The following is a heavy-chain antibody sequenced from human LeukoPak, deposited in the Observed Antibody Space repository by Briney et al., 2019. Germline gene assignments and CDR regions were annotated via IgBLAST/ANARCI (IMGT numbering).Heavy chain of an antibody. D-gene: IGHD1-26*01. CDR3: AKERVGAGIDY. CDR2: ISWNSGSI. V-gene: IGHV3-9*01. J-gene: IGHJ4*02. CDR1: GFTFDDYA. Sequence: GGSLRLSCAASGFTFDDYAMHWVRQAPGKGLEWVSGISWNSGSIGYADSVKGRFTISRDNAKNSLYLQMNSLRAEDTALYYCAKERVGAGIDYWGQGTLVTVSS.